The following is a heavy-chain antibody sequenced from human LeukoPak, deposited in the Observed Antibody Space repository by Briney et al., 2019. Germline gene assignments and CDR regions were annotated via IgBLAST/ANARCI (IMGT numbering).Heavy chain of an antibody. Sequence: ASVRVSCKASGYTFTGYYMHWVRQAPGQGLEWMGRINPNSGGTDYAQKFQGRVTMTRDTSISTAYMELSRLRSDDTAIYYCATAGLSSSWAYWGQGTLVTVSP. CDR2: INPNSGGT. J-gene: IGHJ4*02. V-gene: IGHV1-2*06. CDR3: ATAGLSSSWAY. D-gene: IGHD6-13*01. CDR1: GYTFTGYY.